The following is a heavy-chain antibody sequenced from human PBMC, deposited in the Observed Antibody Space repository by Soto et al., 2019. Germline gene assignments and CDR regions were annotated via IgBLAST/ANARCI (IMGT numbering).Heavy chain of an antibody. D-gene: IGHD3-10*01. Sequence: GESLKISCKGSGYNFNIYWIAWVRHMPGKGFDLMGFIYPGDSDTRYSPSFQGQVTISVDKSISTAYLHWSSLKASDTAIYYCARQDGLGIYYFDYWGRGTLVTVSS. V-gene: IGHV5-51*01. CDR1: GYNFNIYW. CDR3: ARQDGLGIYYFDY. J-gene: IGHJ4*01. CDR2: IYPGDSDT.